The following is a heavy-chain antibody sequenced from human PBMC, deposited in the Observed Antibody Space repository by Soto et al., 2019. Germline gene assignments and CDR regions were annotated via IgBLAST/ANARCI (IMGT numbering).Heavy chain of an antibody. CDR1: GFTFSSYG. D-gene: IGHD5-18*01. J-gene: IGHJ4*02. Sequence: GGSLRLSCAASGFTFSSYGMHWVRQAPGKGLEWVAVIWYDGSNKYYADSVKGRFTISRDNSKNTLYLQMNSLRAEDTAVYYCAREGIGYSYGSFDYWGQGTLVTVSS. CDR2: IWYDGSNK. V-gene: IGHV3-33*01. CDR3: AREGIGYSYGSFDY.